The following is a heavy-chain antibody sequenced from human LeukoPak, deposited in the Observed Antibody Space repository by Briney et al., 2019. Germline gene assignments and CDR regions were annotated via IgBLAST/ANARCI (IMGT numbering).Heavy chain of an antibody. CDR3: ARASPVGGSDQVYDFWSAYYEGNVGNYYYYYMDV. Sequence: VASVKVSCKASGGTFSSYAINWVRQATGQGLEWMGWMNPNSGNTGYAQKFQGRVTITRNTSISTAYMELSSLRSEDTAVYYCARASPVGGSDQVYDFWSAYYEGNVGNYYYYYMDVWGKGTTVTVSS. CDR1: GGTFSSYA. CDR2: MNPNSGNT. V-gene: IGHV1-8*03. J-gene: IGHJ6*03. D-gene: IGHD3-3*01.